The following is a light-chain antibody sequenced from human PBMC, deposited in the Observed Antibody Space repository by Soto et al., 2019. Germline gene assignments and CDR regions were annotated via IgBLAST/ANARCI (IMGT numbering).Light chain of an antibody. Sequence: DIVLTQTPLSSPVTLGQPASISCRSSQSLLHSDGETYLSWLQQRPGQPPRLLIYKISNRFSGXPXRXXGSGAGTDFTLKISRVEAEDVGIYYCMQATKYPPYTFGQGTNLEIK. V-gene: IGKV2-24*01. CDR1: QSLLHSDGETY. CDR2: KIS. CDR3: MQATKYPPYT. J-gene: IGKJ2*01.